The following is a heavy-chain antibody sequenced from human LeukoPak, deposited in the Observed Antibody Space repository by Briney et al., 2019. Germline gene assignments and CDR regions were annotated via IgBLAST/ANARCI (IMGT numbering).Heavy chain of an antibody. Sequence: SVKVSCKASGGTFRTYSVTWVRQAPGQGLEWMGGIIPIFGTPNYAQKFQGRVKVTTDDATGTAYMELSSLMSEDTAICYCARVDRYHFYLDVWGKGTPVTVSS. V-gene: IGHV1-69*05. CDR1: GGTFRTYS. J-gene: IGHJ6*03. CDR2: IIPIFGTP. CDR3: ARVDRYHFYLDV.